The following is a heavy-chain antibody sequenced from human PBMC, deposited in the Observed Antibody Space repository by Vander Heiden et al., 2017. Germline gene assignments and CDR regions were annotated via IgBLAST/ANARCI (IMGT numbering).Heavy chain of an antibody. Sequence: EVQLLESGGGLVPPGGSLRLSCAPSGFTFSSYAMSWVRQAPGKGLEWVSAISGSGSTTYYADSEKGRFTISRDNSKNTLYLQMNSLRAEDTAVYYCAKDADYYGSGSCLDYWGQGTLVTVSS. CDR3: AKDADYYGSGSCLDY. D-gene: IGHD3-10*01. V-gene: IGHV3-23*01. CDR2: ISGSGSTT. J-gene: IGHJ4*02. CDR1: GFTFSSYA.